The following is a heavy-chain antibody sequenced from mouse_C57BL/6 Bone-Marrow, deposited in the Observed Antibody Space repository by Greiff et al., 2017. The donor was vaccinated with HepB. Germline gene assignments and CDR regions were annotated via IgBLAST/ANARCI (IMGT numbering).Heavy chain of an antibody. V-gene: IGHV1-59*01. CDR3: ARDDGYYVPWYFDV. CDR2: IDPSDSYT. D-gene: IGHD2-3*01. CDR1: GYTFTSYW. J-gene: IGHJ1*03. Sequence: QVQLQQPGAELVRPGTSVKSSCKASGYTFTSYWMHWVKQRPGQGLEWIGVIDPSDSYTNYNQKFKGKATLTVDTSSSTAYMQLSSLTSEDSAVYYCARDDGYYVPWYFDVWGTGTTVTVSS.